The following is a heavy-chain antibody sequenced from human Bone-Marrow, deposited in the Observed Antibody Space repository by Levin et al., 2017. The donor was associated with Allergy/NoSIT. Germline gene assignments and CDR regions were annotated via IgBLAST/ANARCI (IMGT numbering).Heavy chain of an antibody. CDR3: ARAAAAGGTNYAMDV. CDR1: GFTFSAYS. J-gene: IGHJ6*02. CDR2: ISTSSTYI. Sequence: GGSLRLSCAASGFTFSAYSMNWVRQAPGKGLEWVSSISTSSTYIYFADSVKGRFTISRDNAKNSLYLQMNSLRAEDTALYYCARAAAAGGTNYAMDVWGQGTTVTVSS. V-gene: IGHV3-21*01. D-gene: IGHD6-13*01.